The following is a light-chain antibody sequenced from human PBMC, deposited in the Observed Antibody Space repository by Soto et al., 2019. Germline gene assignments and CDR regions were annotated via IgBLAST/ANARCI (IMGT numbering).Light chain of an antibody. Sequence: DIQMTQSPATLSAYIGDRVTITCRASQTINNWLAWYQQKPGKAPNLLIYHASNLETGVPSRFSGSAFGTEFTLTISSLQPDDFATYYCQHYNSYPWTFGPGTKVDIK. V-gene: IGKV1-5*01. CDR3: QHYNSYPWT. CDR1: QTINNW. J-gene: IGKJ1*01. CDR2: HAS.